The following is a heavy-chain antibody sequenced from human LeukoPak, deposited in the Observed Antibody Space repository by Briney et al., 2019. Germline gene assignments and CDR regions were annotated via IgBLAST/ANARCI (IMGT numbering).Heavy chain of an antibody. D-gene: IGHD3-10*01. CDR2: ISAYNGNT. CDR1: GYTFTSYG. J-gene: IGHJ4*02. CDR3: ARDLRTYYYGSGSYSDY. V-gene: IGHV1-18*01. Sequence: GASAKVSCKASGYTFTSYGISWVRQAPGQGLEWMGWISAYNGNTNYAQKLQGRVTMTTDTSTSTAYMELRSLRSDDTAVYYCARDLRTYYYGSGSYSDYWGQGTLVTVSS.